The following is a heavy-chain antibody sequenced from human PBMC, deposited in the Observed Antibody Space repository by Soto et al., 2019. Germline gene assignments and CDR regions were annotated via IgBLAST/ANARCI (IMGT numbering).Heavy chain of an antibody. CDR1: GYSFTSYW. CDR3: ARRAIYCSGGSCHNYYYYGMDV. V-gene: IGHV5-10-1*01. J-gene: IGHJ6*02. Sequence: PGESLKISCNGSGYSFTSYWISWVRQMPGKGLEWMGRIDPSDSYTNYSPSFQGHVTISADKSISTAYLQWSSLKASDTAMYYCARRAIYCSGGSCHNYYYYGMDVWGQGTTVTVSS. D-gene: IGHD2-15*01. CDR2: IDPSDSYT.